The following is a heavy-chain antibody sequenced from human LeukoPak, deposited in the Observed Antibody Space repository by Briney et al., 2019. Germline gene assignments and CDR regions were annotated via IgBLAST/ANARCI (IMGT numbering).Heavy chain of an antibody. D-gene: IGHD1-26*01. CDR2: IIPIFGTA. CDR3: ARDMAVGATPPFFDY. CDR1: GGTFSSYA. J-gene: IGHJ4*02. V-gene: IGHV1-69*13. Sequence: SVKVSCKASGGTFSSYAISWVRQAPGQGLEWMGGIIPIFGTANYAQKFQGRVTITADESTSTAYMELSSLRSEDTAVYYCARDMAVGATPPFFDYWGQGTLVTVSS.